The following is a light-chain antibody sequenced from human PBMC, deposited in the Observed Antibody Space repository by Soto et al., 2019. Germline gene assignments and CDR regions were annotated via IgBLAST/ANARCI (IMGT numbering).Light chain of an antibody. CDR3: TSYTGSSTLV. CDR1: SSDIGDYDY. Sequence: QSVLTQPASVSGSPGQSITISCTGTSSDIGDYDYVSWYQQHPGKAPKLMIYEVSHRPSGISSHFSGSKSGNSASLTISGLQTEDEADYYCTSYTGSSTLVFGTGTKVTVL. J-gene: IGLJ1*01. CDR2: EVS. V-gene: IGLV2-14*01.